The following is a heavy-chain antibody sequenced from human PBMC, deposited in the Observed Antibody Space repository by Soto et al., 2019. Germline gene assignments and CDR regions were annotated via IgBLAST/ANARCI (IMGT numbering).Heavy chain of an antibody. CDR3: ARDRVYATVVTGGELLFDY. CDR2: SSAYNGNT. J-gene: IGHJ4*02. V-gene: IGHV1-18*04. Sequence: QVQLVQSGAEVKKPGASVKVSCKASGYTFTSYGISWVRQAPGQGLEWLGWSSAYNGNTNYAQKLQGRVTMTTDTSTSTADMELRRLRSDDTAVYYCARDRVYATVVTGGELLFDYWGQGTMVTVSS. CDR1: GYTFTSYG. D-gene: IGHD2-21*02.